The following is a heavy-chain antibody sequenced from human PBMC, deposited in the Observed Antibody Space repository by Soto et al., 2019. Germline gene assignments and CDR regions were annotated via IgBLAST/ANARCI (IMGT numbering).Heavy chain of an antibody. Sequence: GGSLRLSCSASGFTFSGHCMHWVRQVPGKGLEWVSRINTDGGSSAYADSVKGRFTISRDNAKNTLYLQMKGLRAEDTAVYYSAREAGYCSRTSCYRRAFDTWGQGTTVTVSS. CDR1: GFTFSGHC. D-gene: IGHD2-2*01. CDR2: INTDGGSS. J-gene: IGHJ3*02. V-gene: IGHV3-74*03. CDR3: AREAGYCSRTSCYRRAFDT.